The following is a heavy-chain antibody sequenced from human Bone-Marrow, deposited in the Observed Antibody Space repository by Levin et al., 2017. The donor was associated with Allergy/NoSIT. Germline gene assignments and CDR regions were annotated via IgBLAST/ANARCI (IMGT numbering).Heavy chain of an antibody. CDR2: FDPEHGET. V-gene: IGHV1-24*01. CDR1: GYTLTELS. J-gene: IGHJ4*02. Sequence: GESLKISCKVSGYTLTELSMHWVRQSPGKGFEWMGGFDPEHGETIYAQKFQGRVTMTEDTSTDTAYLELSSLRSEDTAVYYCATDLYDTVGLYGYFDYWGQGALVIVSS. CDR3: ATDLYDTVGLYGYFDY. D-gene: IGHD2-8*02.